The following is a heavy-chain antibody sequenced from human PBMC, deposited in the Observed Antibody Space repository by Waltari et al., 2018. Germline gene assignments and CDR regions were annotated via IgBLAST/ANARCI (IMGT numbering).Heavy chain of an antibody. CDR2: IWYDGSKK. CDR1: GFPFSDYA. Sequence: QVQLVESGGGVVQPGRSLRLSCAASGFPFSDYAMPWVRQAPGKGLEWVAFIWYDGSKKYYADSVKGRFTISRDNSKNTLYLQMNSLRAEDTALYYCAKDSSSWSYFDYWGQGTLVTVSS. D-gene: IGHD6-13*01. J-gene: IGHJ4*02. V-gene: IGHV3-33*06. CDR3: AKDSSSWSYFDY.